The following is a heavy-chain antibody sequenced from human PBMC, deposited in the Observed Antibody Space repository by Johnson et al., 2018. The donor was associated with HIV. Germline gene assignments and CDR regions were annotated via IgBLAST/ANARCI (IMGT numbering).Heavy chain of an antibody. CDR1: GFTFSDYY. D-gene: IGHD6-13*01. CDR3: GSSRGAFDI. J-gene: IGHJ3*02. Sequence: VQLVESGGGLVKPGGSLRLSCVASGFTFSDYYMTWIRQAPGKGLEWLSYISSGGTTIYYSDSVKGRFTISRDNAKNSLYLQMNSLRAEDTAVYYCGSSRGAFDIWGQGTMVTVSS. V-gene: IGHV3-11*04. CDR2: ISSGGTTI.